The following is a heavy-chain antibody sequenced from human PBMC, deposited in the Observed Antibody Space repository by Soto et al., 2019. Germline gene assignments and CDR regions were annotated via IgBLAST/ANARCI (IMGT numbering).Heavy chain of an antibody. CDR1: GGSIYRSGYY. Sequence: SETLSLTCTVSGGSIYRSGYYWCWIRQPPGRGLEWIGNIDYNGVTYSNPSLKSRVTISRDTSKNQFSLKLTSVTAADTALYYCGKVLVGATGHTDSDSWGPGTLVTVSS. V-gene: IGHV4-39*01. D-gene: IGHD2-15*01. CDR3: GKVLVGATGHTDSDS. J-gene: IGHJ4*02. CDR2: IDYNGVT.